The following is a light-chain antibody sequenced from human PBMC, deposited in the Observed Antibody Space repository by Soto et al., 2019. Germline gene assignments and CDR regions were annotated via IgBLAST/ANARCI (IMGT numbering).Light chain of an antibody. J-gene: IGKJ1*01. V-gene: IGKV3-15*01. Sequence: EIVMTQSPATLSVSPGERATLSCRASQSVSSNLAWYQQKPGQAPRLLIYGASTRATGIPARFSGSGSGTEFTLTISSLQSEDFAVYYCQQYNKWPWTFGKGTKV. CDR1: QSVSSN. CDR2: GAS. CDR3: QQYNKWPWT.